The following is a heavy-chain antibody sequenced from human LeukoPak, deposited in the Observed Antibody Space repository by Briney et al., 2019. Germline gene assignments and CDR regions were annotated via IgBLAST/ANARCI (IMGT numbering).Heavy chain of an antibody. CDR3: AKGGKYCRSSSCYDHKWFDP. J-gene: IGHJ5*02. Sequence: GGSLRLSCVASGFTFSSYTMDWVRQAPGKGLEWVSGILSGGTTDYADSVKGRFTISRDTSKNTLFLQMNSLRAEDTAVCYCAKGGKYCRSSSCYDHKWFDPWGQGTLVTVSS. V-gene: IGHV3-23*01. CDR1: GFTFSSYT. D-gene: IGHD2-2*01. CDR2: ILSGGTT.